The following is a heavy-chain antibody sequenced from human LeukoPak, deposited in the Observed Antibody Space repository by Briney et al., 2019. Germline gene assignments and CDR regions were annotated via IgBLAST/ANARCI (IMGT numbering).Heavy chain of an antibody. CDR1: GSTFSSYG. CDR3: AKWGYPHYYMDV. CDR2: IWYDGSNK. Sequence: PGGSLRLSCAASGSTFSSYGMHWVRQAPGKGLEWVAVIWYDGSNKYYADSVKGRFTISRDNSKNTLYLQMNSLRAEDTAVYYCAKWGYPHYYMDVWGKGTTVTVSS. J-gene: IGHJ6*03. V-gene: IGHV3-33*06. D-gene: IGHD3-16*02.